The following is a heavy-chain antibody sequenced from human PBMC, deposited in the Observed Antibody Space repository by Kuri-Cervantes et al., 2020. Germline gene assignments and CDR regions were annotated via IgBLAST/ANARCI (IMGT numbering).Heavy chain of an antibody. D-gene: IGHD2-8*01. Sequence: SETLSLTCTVSGGSISSGDYYWSWIRQPPGKGLEWIGHISYSGSTNYNPSLKSRVTISVDTSKNQFSLKLSSVTAADTAVYYCARGPVVYEFDPWGQGTLVTVSS. CDR3: ARGPVVYEFDP. CDR1: GGSISSGDYY. V-gene: IGHV4-61*08. CDR2: ISYSGST. J-gene: IGHJ5*02.